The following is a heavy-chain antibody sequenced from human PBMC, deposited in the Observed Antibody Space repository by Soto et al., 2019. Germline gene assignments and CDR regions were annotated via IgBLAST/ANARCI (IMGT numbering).Heavy chain of an antibody. CDR3: AKRRYSSSWYSYYYYRMDV. J-gene: IGHJ6*02. Sequence: GGSLRLSCAASGFTFSSYAMSWVRQAPGKGLEWVSAISGSGGSTYYADSVKGRFTISRDNSKNTLYLQMNSLRAGDTAVYYCAKRRYSSSWYSYYYYRMDVWGQGTTVTVSS. CDR2: ISGSGGST. CDR1: GFTFSSYA. V-gene: IGHV3-23*01. D-gene: IGHD6-13*01.